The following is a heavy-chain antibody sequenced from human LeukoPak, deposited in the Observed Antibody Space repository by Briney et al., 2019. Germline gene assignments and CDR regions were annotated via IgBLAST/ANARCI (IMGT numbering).Heavy chain of an antibody. CDR3: ARVGDTLTSNYYYYYMDV. D-gene: IGHD3-9*01. CDR2: ISSSSSYI. J-gene: IGHJ6*03. V-gene: IGHV3-21*01. Sequence: GGSLRLSCAASGFTFSSYSMNWVRQAPGKGLEWVSSISSSSSYIYYADSVKGRFTISRDNAKNSLYLQMNSLRAEDTAVYYCARVGDTLTSNYYYYYMDVWGKGTTVTVSS. CDR1: GFTFSSYS.